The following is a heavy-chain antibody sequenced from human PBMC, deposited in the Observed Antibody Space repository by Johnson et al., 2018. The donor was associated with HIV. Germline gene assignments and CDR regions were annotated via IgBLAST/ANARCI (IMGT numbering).Heavy chain of an antibody. CDR3: ARQHYYDSSGQGGGLDI. V-gene: IGHV3-53*01. J-gene: IGHJ3*02. CDR2: ISGSGGRT. Sequence: VQLVESGGGLIQPGGSLRLSCAASGFTVSSNYMSWVRQAPGKGLEWVSIISGSGGRTYYADSVKGRFTISRDNSRNTLLLQMNSLRAEDTALYYCARQHYYDSSGQGGGLDIWGQGTMVTFSS. D-gene: IGHD3-22*01. CDR1: GFTVSSNY.